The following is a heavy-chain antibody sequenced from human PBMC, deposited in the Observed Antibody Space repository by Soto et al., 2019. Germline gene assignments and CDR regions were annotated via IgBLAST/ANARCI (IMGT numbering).Heavy chain of an antibody. CDR3: AREGPTYNFDH. V-gene: IGHV3-7*01. J-gene: IGHJ4*02. CDR2: IKQDGGEE. Sequence: EVQLVESGGGLVQPGGSLRLSCVGSGFSLSGNWMNWVRQAPGKGLEWVANIKQDGGEEYYVEFVKGRFIISRDNARNTLYLQMSFLRVEDTAIYYCAREGPTYNFDHWGQGTPVTVSS. D-gene: IGHD1-1*01. CDR1: GFSLSGNW.